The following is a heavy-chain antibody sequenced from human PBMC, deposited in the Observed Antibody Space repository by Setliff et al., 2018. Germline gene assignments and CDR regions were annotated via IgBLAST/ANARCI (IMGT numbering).Heavy chain of an antibody. D-gene: IGHD2-21*02. J-gene: IGHJ4*02. Sequence: PSETLSLTCAVYGGSFSGYYWSWIRQPPGKGLEWIGEINHSGSTNYNPSLKSRVTISMDTSKNQFSLKLSSVTAADTAVYYCARDRGGDWIYYFDYWGQGTLVTVSS. V-gene: IGHV4-34*01. CDR1: GGSFSGYY. CDR2: INHSGST. CDR3: ARDRGGDWIYYFDY.